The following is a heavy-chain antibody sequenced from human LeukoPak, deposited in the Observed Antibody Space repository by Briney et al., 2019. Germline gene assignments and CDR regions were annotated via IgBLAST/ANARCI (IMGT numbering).Heavy chain of an antibody. V-gene: IGHV4-4*09. CDR1: GGSISSYY. J-gene: IGHJ4*02. Sequence: KSSETLSLTCTVSGGSISSYYWSWLRQPPGKGLEWIGYIYTSGSTNYNPSLKSRVTISVDTSKNQFSLKLSSVTAADTAVYYCAGHTIAAAAPFDYWGQGTLVTVSS. CDR3: AGHTIAAAAPFDY. CDR2: IYTSGST. D-gene: IGHD6-13*01.